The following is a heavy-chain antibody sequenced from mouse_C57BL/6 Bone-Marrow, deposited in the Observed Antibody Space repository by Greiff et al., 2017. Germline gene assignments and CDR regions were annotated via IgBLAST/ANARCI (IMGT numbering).Heavy chain of an antibody. CDR1: GYTFTSYG. D-gene: IGHD1-1*01. J-gene: IGHJ3*01. CDR3: ARSNCYGSGFAY. V-gene: IGHV1-81*01. CDR2: IYPGGGNT. Sequence: QVQLKQSGAELVRPGASVKLSCTASGYTFTSYGIGWVKQRPGQCLEWIGEIYPGGGNTYYNEKFKGQATLTADKSSSTAYLQLRSLTSEDSAVYFCARSNCYGSGFAYWGQGTLVTVAA.